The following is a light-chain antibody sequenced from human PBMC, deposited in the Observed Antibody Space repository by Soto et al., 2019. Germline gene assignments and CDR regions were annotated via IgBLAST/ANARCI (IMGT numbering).Light chain of an antibody. CDR2: DAS. CDR3: QQRRNWWT. V-gene: IGKV3-11*01. CDR1: QSVSSY. J-gene: IGKJ1*01. Sequence: EIVLTQSPATLSLSPGERATLSGRASQSVSSYLAWYQQKPGQAPRLLIYDASNRATGIPARFSGSGSGTDFTLTISSLEPEDFAVYYCQQRRNWWTFGQGTKVEIK.